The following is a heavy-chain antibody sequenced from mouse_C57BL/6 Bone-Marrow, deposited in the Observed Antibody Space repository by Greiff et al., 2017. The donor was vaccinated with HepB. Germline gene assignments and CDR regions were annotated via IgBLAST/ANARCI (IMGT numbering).Heavy chain of an antibody. Sequence: QVHVKQSGAELARPGASVKMSCKASGYTFTSYTMHWVKQRPGQGLEWIGYINPSSGYTKYNQKFKDKATLTADKSSSTAYMQLSSLTSEDSAVYYCARGGYYGSRDYWGQGTTLTVSS. V-gene: IGHV1-4*01. CDR1: GYTFTSYT. J-gene: IGHJ2*01. D-gene: IGHD1-1*01. CDR2: INPSSGYT. CDR3: ARGGYYGSRDY.